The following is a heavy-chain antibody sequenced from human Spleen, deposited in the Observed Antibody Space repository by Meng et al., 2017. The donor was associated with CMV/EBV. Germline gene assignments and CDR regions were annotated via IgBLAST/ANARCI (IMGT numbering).Heavy chain of an antibody. J-gene: IGHJ4*02. CDR1: GCFLGSGDYY. V-gene: IGHV4-30-4*01. CDR3: AREGRSHQVGVSVY. CDR2: IYNSGST. D-gene: IGHD2-21*01. Sequence: ECGPRLVKPSRPLSLTRHVSGCFLGSGDYYWSWIRQPPGKGLEWIGYIYNSGSTYYNPSLKSRVTISVDTSKNQFSLKLRFVTAADTAVYYCAREGRSHQVGVSVYWGQGNLVTVSS.